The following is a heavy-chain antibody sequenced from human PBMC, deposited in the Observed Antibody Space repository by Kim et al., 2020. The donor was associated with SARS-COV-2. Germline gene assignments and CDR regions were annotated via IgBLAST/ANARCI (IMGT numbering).Heavy chain of an antibody. Sequence: SETLSLTCTVSGGSISSSSYYWGWIRQPPGKGLEWIGSIYYSGSTYYNPSLKSRVTISVDTSKNQFALKLSSVTAADTAVYYCARHVRDGYYNSGYGMDVWGQGTTVTVSS. CDR1: GGSISSSSYY. D-gene: IGHD1-26*01. V-gene: IGHV4-39*01. J-gene: IGHJ6*02. CDR3: ARHVRDGYYNSGYGMDV. CDR2: IYYSGST.